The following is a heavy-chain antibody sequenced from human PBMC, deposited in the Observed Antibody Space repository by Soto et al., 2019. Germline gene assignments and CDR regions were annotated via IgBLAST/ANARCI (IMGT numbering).Heavy chain of an antibody. D-gene: IGHD2-15*01. Sequence: SETLSLTCAVSGGSISSGGYSWSWIRQPPGKGLEWIGYIYHSGSTYYNPSLKSRVTISVDRSKNQFSLKLSSVTAADTAVYYCAREGNCSGGSCWYWYFDLWGRGTLVTVSS. CDR1: GGSISSGGYS. CDR3: AREGNCSGGSCWYWYFDL. CDR2: IYHSGST. V-gene: IGHV4-30-2*01. J-gene: IGHJ2*01.